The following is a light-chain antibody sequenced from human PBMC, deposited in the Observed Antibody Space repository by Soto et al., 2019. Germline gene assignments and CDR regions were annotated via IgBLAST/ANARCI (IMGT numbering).Light chain of an antibody. CDR3: QQYGSSPIT. Sequence: EIVLTQSPGTLSLSPGERATLSCMASQSVSSSYLAWYQQKPGQAPRLLIHGASSRATGIPDRISGSGSGTDFTLTISRLEPEDFAVYYCQQYGSSPITFGQGTRLEN. CDR1: QSVSSSY. V-gene: IGKV3-20*01. CDR2: GAS. J-gene: IGKJ5*01.